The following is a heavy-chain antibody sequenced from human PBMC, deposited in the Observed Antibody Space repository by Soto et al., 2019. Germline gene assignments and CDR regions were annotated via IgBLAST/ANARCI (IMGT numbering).Heavy chain of an antibody. V-gene: IGHV4-59*01. Sequence: SETLSLTCTVSGGSISSYYWSWIRQPPGKGLEWIGYIYYSGSTNYNPSLKSRVTISVDTSKNQFSLKLSSVTAADTAVYYCARRGRSYGDWYYFDYWGQGTLVTVSS. J-gene: IGHJ4*02. D-gene: IGHD4-17*01. CDR3: ARRGRSYGDWYYFDY. CDR2: IYYSGST. CDR1: GGSISSYY.